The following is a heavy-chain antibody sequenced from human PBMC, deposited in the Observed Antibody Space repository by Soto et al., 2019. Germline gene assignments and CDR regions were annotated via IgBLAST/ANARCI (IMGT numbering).Heavy chain of an antibody. CDR3: ARDRATSGLSRSGFDS. J-gene: IGHJ4*02. D-gene: IGHD5-12*01. Sequence: SETLSLTCSVSGDSISSYYWNWIRQPAGKGLEWIGRMYAIGITNYNPSLKSRVSMSLDTSKSQFSLKVTSVTAADTAVYYCARDRATSGLSRSGFDSWGQGAPVTVSS. V-gene: IGHV4-4*07. CDR2: MYAIGIT. CDR1: GDSISSYY.